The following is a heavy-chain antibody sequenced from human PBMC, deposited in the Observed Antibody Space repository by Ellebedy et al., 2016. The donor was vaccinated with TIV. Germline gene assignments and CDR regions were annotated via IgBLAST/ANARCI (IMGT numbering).Heavy chain of an antibody. CDR3: AGDRINYYDLDV. Sequence: MPSETLSLTCTVSGDSVSSGSYFWSWIRQPPGKGLEWIGCIYYTGRTNYNPSLKSRLTLSVDTSKTEVSMQLSSVTAADTAVYYCAGDRINYYDLDVWGQGTTVTVSS. CDR1: GDSVSSGSYF. CDR2: IYYTGRT. J-gene: IGHJ6*02. D-gene: IGHD2/OR15-2a*01. V-gene: IGHV4-61*01.